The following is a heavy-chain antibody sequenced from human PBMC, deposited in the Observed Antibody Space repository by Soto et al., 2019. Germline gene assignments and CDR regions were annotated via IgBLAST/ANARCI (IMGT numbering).Heavy chain of an antibody. CDR1: GFTFSNYA. CDR2: ISGSGRGT. D-gene: IGHD3-10*01. V-gene: IGHV3-23*01. J-gene: IGHJ4*02. Sequence: HLGGSLRLSCAASGFTFSNYAMSWVRQAPGKGLEWVSTISGSGRGTYNADSEKGRFTISRDNSKNTLYLQMNSLRGEDTAVYYCAKLRNYYGSGSYFVSWGQGTLVTVSS. CDR3: AKLRNYYGSGSYFVS.